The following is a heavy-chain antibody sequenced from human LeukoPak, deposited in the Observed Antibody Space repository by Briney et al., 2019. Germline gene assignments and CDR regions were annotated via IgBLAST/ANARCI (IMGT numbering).Heavy chain of an antibody. CDR2: ISSSGSTI. CDR1: GFTFSNAW. J-gene: IGHJ5*02. D-gene: IGHD6-13*01. Sequence: GGSLRLSCAASGFTFSNAWMSWIRQAPGKGLEWVSYISSSGSTIYYADSVKGRFTISRDNAKNSLYLQMNSLRAEDTAVYYCARSIAAAGSAGSYNWFDPWGQGTLVTVSS. CDR3: ARSIAAAGSAGSYNWFDP. V-gene: IGHV3-11*04.